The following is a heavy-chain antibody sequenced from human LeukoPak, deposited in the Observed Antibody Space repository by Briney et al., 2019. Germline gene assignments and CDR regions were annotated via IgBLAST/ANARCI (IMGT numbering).Heavy chain of an antibody. V-gene: IGHV3-53*01. J-gene: IGHJ4*02. D-gene: IGHD3-10*01. CDR3: ARDRYYGSGSYFFDY. Sequence: PGGSLRLSCAASEFTVSGNRMSWVRQAPGKGLEWVSVITSGGSTFYADSVKGRFTISRDNSKNTLYLQMNSLRAEDTAVYYCARDRYYGSGSYFFDYWGQGTLVTVSS. CDR1: EFTVSGNR. CDR2: ITSGGST.